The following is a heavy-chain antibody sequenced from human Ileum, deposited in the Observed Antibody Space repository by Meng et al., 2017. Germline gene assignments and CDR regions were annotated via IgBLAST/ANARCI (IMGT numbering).Heavy chain of an antibody. D-gene: IGHD2-2*01. CDR1: GGSIGSAAYY. J-gene: IGHJ4*02. CDR2: IHHTGST. V-gene: IGHV4-31*03. Sequence: QVQLQESGPGLVKVSQTLSLACTVSGGSIGSAAYYWTWIRQHPAKGLEWIGYIHHTGSTSYNPSLESRTSTSIDTSNNQFSLKVTSVTAADTAVYYCARGVSAAGLFDNWGPGTLVTVSS. CDR3: ARGVSAAGLFDN.